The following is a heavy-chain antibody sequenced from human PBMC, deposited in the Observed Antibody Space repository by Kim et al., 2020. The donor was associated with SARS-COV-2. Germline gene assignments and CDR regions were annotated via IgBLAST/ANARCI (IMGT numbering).Heavy chain of an antibody. CDR3: ASSNTKEDAFDI. Sequence: DYEKRYQGSVTITADESTSTTYMEVSSLRSEDTAIYYCASSNTKEDAFDIWGQGTMVTVSS. J-gene: IGHJ3*02. D-gene: IGHD2-2*01. V-gene: IGHV1-69*01.